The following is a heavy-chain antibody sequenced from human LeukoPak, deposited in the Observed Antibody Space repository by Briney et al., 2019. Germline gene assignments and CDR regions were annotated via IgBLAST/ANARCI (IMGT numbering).Heavy chain of an antibody. Sequence: PGGSLRLSCAASGFTFSSYAMSWVRQAPGKGLEWVSAISGSGGSTYYADSVKGRFTISRDNAKNSLYLQMNSLRAEDTAVYYCARDGVPAAIDYYYYMDVWGKGTTVTVSS. CDR3: ARDGVPAAIDYYYYMDV. CDR2: ISGSGGST. J-gene: IGHJ6*03. CDR1: GFTFSSYA. V-gene: IGHV3-23*01. D-gene: IGHD2-2*02.